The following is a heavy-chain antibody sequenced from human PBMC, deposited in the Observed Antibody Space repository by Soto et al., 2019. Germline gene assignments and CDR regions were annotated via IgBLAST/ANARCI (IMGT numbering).Heavy chain of an antibody. CDR2: INPNSGGT. CDR1: GYTFTGYY. CDR3: ALALIVVARYYYFDY. D-gene: IGHD3-22*01. V-gene: IGHV1-2*02. Sequence: ASVKVSCKASGYTFTGYYTHWVRQAPGQGLEWMGWINPNSGGTNYAQKFQGRVTMTRDTSISTAYMELSRLRSDDTAVYYCALALIVVARYYYFDYWGQGTLVTVS. J-gene: IGHJ4*02.